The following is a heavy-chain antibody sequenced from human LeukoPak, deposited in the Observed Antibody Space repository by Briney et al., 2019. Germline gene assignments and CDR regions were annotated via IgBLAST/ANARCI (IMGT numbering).Heavy chain of an antibody. CDR1: GFTFSSYS. Sequence: GGSLRLSCAASGFTFSSYSMNWVRQAPGKGLEWVSSISSSSSYIYYADSVKGRFTISRDNAKNSLYLQMNSLRAEDTAVYYCARDRGYSSGCYGNAFDIWGQGTMVTVSS. V-gene: IGHV3-21*01. J-gene: IGHJ3*02. CDR3: ARDRGYSSGCYGNAFDI. D-gene: IGHD6-19*01. CDR2: ISSSSSYI.